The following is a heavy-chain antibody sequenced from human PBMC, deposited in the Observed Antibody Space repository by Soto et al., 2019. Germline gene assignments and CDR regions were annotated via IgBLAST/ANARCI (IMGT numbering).Heavy chain of an antibody. J-gene: IGHJ4*02. CDR2: IYYSGST. CDR1: GGSIIGYY. D-gene: IGHD3-22*01. CDR3: ARAAYYYDSRGYYYDY. V-gene: IGHV4-59*01. Sequence: SETLSLTCTVSGGSIIGYYWSWIRQSAGKGLEWIGNIYYSGSTIYNPSLKSRVAISVDTSKNQFSLKLRSVTAADTAVYYCARAAYYYDSRGYYYDYWGQGTLVTVSS.